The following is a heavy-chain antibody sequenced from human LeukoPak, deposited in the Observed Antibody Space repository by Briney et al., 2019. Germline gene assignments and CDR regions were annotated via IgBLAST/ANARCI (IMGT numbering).Heavy chain of an antibody. Sequence: GGSLRLSCAASGFTFSRYSMNWVRQAPGKGLEWVSSISSSSSYIYYADSVKGRFTISRDNAKNSLYLQMNSLRAEDTAVYYCARGGTAIRSYYYYGMDVWGQGTTVTVSS. V-gene: IGHV3-21*01. J-gene: IGHJ6*02. D-gene: IGHD2-2*02. CDR3: ARGGTAIRSYYYYGMDV. CDR2: ISSSSSYI. CDR1: GFTFSRYS.